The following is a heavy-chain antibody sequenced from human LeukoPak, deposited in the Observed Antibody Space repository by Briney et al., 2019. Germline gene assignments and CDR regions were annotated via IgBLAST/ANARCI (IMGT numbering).Heavy chain of an antibody. CDR3: TSFVDTAMMYYFDY. V-gene: IGHV3-73*01. CDR1: GFTISGSA. J-gene: IGHJ4*02. D-gene: IGHD5-18*01. Sequence: GGSLRLSCAASGFTISGSAMHWVRQASGKRLEWVGRIRSKANSYATAYAASVKGRFTISRDDSKNTAYLQMNSLKTEDTAVYSCTSFVDTAMMYYFDYWGQGTLVTVSS. CDR2: IRSKANSYAT.